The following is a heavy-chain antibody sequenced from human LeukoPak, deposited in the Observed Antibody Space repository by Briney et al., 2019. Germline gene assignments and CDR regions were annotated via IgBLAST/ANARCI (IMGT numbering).Heavy chain of an antibody. J-gene: IGHJ6*02. CDR2: INPSGGST. D-gene: IGHD3-3*01. CDR1: GYTFTSYY. V-gene: IGHV1-46*01. Sequence: ASVKVSCKASGYTFTSYYMHWVRQAPGQGLEWMGIINPSGGSTSYAQKFQGRVTMTRDTSTSTVYMELSPVTAADTAVYYCARKRFLEWLPHYYYYGMDVWGQGTTVTVSS. CDR3: ARKRFLEWLPHYYYYGMDV.